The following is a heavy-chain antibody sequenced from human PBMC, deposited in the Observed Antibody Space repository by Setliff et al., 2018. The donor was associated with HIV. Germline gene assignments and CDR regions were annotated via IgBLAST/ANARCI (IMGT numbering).Heavy chain of an antibody. CDR1: GGSISSYY. V-gene: IGHV4-59*01. D-gene: IGHD5-18*01. J-gene: IGHJ6*03. CDR3: ARGSRRYSYAYYYYYMDV. CDR2: IYYSGST. Sequence: SETLSLTCTVSGGSISSYYWSWIRQPPGKGLEWIGYIYYSGSTNYNPSLKSRVTISVDTSKNQFSLKLSSVTAADTAVYYCARGSRRYSYAYYYYYMDVWGKGTTVTSP.